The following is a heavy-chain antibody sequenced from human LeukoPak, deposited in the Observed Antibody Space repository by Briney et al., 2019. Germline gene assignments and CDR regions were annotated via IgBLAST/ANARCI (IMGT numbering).Heavy chain of an antibody. Sequence: SETLSLTCAVYGGSFSGYYWSWIRQPPGKGLEWIGEINQSEGTNYNPSLKSRVTISVDTSKNQFSLKLSSATAADTAVYYCTRGFHYWGQGTLVTVSS. CDR2: INQSEGT. CDR1: GGSFSGYY. V-gene: IGHV4-34*01. J-gene: IGHJ4*02. CDR3: TRGFHY.